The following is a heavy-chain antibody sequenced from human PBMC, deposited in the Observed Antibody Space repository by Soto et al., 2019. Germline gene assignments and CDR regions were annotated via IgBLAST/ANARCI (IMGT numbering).Heavy chain of an antibody. V-gene: IGHV1-2*02. CDR2: INAHSGGT. CDR1: GFSFTGYY. D-gene: IGHD6-6*01. Sequence: ASVKVSCKASGFSFTGYYIHWLRQAPGQGLEWMGWINAHSGGTEYAQKFQGRVTLTRDTSIATAYLTLTSLTSDDTALYYCAKDLTRQLAYWLDPWGQGTHVTVSS. J-gene: IGHJ5*02. CDR3: AKDLTRQLAYWLDP.